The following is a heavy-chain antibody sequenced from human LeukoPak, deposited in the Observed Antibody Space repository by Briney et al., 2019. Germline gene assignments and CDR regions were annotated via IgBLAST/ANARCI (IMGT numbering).Heavy chain of an antibody. Sequence: GGSLRLSCAASGFTFSNYAMSWVRQAPGKGLEWVSAVSGRDDSTYYADSVKGRFTISRDTSKNTLYLQMNSLRAEDTAVYYCVKWGDYDILTGYYDPDYWGQGTLVTVSS. V-gene: IGHV3-23*01. CDR2: VSGRDDST. CDR3: VKWGDYDILTGYYDPDY. D-gene: IGHD3-9*01. CDR1: GFTFSNYA. J-gene: IGHJ4*02.